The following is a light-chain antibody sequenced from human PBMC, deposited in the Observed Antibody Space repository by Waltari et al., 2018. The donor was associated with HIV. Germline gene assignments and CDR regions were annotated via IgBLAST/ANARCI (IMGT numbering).Light chain of an antibody. V-gene: IGKV3-15*01. CDR2: HAS. J-gene: IGKJ1*01. Sequence: EIVMTQSPATMSVSPGERATLSCRASQTVSNNLAGFQQSPGQAPRLLIYHASTRATAIPPRCSGSGSGTEFNLTISNLQSEDFAVYYCQQYDNWPPWTFGRGTKVEAK. CDR1: QTVSNN. CDR3: QQYDNWPPWT.